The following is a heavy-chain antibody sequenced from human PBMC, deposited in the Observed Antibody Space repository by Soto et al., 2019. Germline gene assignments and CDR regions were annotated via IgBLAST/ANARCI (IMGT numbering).Heavy chain of an antibody. CDR3: ARWYYDSSGYYGYYFDY. D-gene: IGHD3-22*01. Sequence: SVKVSCKASGGTLSSYAISWVREAPGQGLEWMGGIIPIFSTTNYAQKFQGRVTITADESTSTAYMGLSSLRSEDTAVYYCARWYYDSSGYYGYYFDYWGQGTLVTVSS. V-gene: IGHV1-69*13. CDR2: IIPIFSTT. J-gene: IGHJ4*02. CDR1: GGTLSSYA.